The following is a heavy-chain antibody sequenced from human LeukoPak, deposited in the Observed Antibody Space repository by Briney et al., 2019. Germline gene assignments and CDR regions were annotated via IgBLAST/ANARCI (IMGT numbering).Heavy chain of an antibody. D-gene: IGHD6-19*01. CDR2: IYTSGST. V-gene: IGHV4-61*02. J-gene: IGHJ6*03. Sequence: SETLSLTCTVSGGSISTSNYYWSWIRQPAGKGLEWIGRIYTSGSTNYNPSLKSRVTISVDTSKNQFSLKLSSVTAADTAVYYCARERGPQWLTRYYYYYMDVWGKGTTVTVSS. CDR1: GGSISTSNYY. CDR3: ARERGPQWLTRYYYYYMDV.